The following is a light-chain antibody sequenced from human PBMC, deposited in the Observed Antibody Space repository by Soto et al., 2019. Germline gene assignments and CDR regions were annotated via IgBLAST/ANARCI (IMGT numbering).Light chain of an antibody. J-gene: IGLJ1*01. CDR1: SSSIGTNF. Sequence: QSVLTQPPSASGTPGQRVSISCSGYSSSIGTNFVYWYQQLPGTAPKVLIHSNNQRPSGVPDRFSGSKSGTSASLAISGLRSDDEADYYCAAWDDNLSTYVFGSGTKVTGL. CDR3: AAWDDNLSTYV. CDR2: SNN. V-gene: IGLV1-47*02.